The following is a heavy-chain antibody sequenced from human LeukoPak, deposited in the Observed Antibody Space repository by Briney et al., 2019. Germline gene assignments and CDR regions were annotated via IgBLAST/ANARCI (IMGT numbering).Heavy chain of an antibody. J-gene: IGHJ5*02. Sequence: PGGSLTLSCAASGFTFSDYYMRWLRQATGKGLEWVSYISSCGSHIYYADHVKGRFTISRDNAKNSLYLQMNSLRAEDTAVYYCASGIVVVVAASEWFDPWGQGTLVTVSS. CDR2: ISSCGSHI. D-gene: IGHD2-15*01. V-gene: IGHV3-11*01. CDR1: GFTFSDYY. CDR3: ASGIVVVVAASEWFDP.